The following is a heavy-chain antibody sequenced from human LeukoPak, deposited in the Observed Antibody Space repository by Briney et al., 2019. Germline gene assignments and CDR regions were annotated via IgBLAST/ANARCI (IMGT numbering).Heavy chain of an antibody. J-gene: IGHJ4*02. D-gene: IGHD2-21*02. CDR2: ISSSGSTI. CDR1: GFNFGDYA. Sequence: GGSLRLSCAPSGFNFGDYALSWVRQAPGKGLEWVSYISSSGSTIYYADSVKGRFTISRDNAKNTLYLQMNSLRAEDTAVYYCAREVTPYCGGDCEDYWGQGTLVTVSS. CDR3: AREVTPYCGGDCEDY. V-gene: IGHV3-11*04.